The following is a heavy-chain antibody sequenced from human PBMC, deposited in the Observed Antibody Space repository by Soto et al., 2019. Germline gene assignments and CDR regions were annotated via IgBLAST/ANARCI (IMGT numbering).Heavy chain of an antibody. J-gene: IGHJ3*01. CDR3: ANHGGFDF. V-gene: IGHV3-23*01. D-gene: IGHD4-17*01. CDR2: ISIRGDYR. CDR1: GFTFSSSG. Sequence: EGQLLQSGGGLVQPGESLRLSCAASGFTFSSSGTSWVRQAPGKGLEWVSSISIRGDYRYYADSVKGRFTISRDNSKNTLYLQMSSLTAEDTALYYCANHGGFDFWGQGTMVAVSS.